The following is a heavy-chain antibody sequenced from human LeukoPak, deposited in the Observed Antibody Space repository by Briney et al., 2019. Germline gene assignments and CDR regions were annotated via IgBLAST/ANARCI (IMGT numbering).Heavy chain of an antibody. J-gene: IGHJ6*02. Sequence: PGGSLRLSCAASGFTFSSYAMSWVRQAPGKGLEWVSAISGSGGSTYYADSVKGRFTISRDNSKNTLYLQMNSLRAEDTAVYYCARGVERFLEWLFSYYYYGMDVWGQGTTVTVSS. CDR3: ARGVERFLEWLFSYYYYGMDV. D-gene: IGHD3-3*01. CDR1: GFTFSSYA. V-gene: IGHV3-23*01. CDR2: ISGSGGST.